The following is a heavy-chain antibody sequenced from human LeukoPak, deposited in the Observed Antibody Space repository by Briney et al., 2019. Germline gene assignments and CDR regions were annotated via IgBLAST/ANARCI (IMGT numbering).Heavy chain of an antibody. Sequence: SETLSLTCAVYGGSFSGYYWSWIRQPPGKGLEWIGEINHSGSTNYNPSLKSRVTISVDTSKNQFSLKLSSVTAADTAVYYCARGVGLLWFGEFVSSQNWSDPWGQGTLVTVSS. V-gene: IGHV4-34*01. CDR1: GGSFSGYY. J-gene: IGHJ5*02. D-gene: IGHD3-10*01. CDR3: ARGVGLLWFGEFVSSQNWSDP. CDR2: INHSGST.